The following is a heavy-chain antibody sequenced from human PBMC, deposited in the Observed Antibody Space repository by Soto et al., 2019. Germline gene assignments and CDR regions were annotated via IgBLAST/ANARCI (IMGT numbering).Heavy chain of an antibody. Sequence: ASVKVACKVSGYTLTELSMHWVRQAPGKGLEWMGGFDPEDGETIYAQKFQGRVTMTEDTSTDTAYMELSSLRSEDTAVYYCATYSSGWYKGDDYYYGMDVWGQGTTVTVSS. CDR1: GYTLTELS. J-gene: IGHJ6*02. V-gene: IGHV1-24*01. CDR2: FDPEDGET. D-gene: IGHD6-19*01. CDR3: ATYSSGWYKGDDYYYGMDV.